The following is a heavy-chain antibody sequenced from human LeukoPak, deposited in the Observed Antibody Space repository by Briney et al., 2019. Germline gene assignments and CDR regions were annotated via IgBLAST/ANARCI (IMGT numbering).Heavy chain of an antibody. CDR1: GGTFSSYA. V-gene: IGHV1-69*01. CDR3: ARESRSGSIPFDY. CDR2: IIPIFGTA. Sequence: SVKVSCKASGGTFSSYAISWVRQAPGQGLEWMGGIIPIFGTANYAQKFQGRVTITADESTSTAYMELSSLRSEDTAVYYCARESRSGSIPFDYWGQGTLVTVSS. J-gene: IGHJ4*02. D-gene: IGHD2-2*02.